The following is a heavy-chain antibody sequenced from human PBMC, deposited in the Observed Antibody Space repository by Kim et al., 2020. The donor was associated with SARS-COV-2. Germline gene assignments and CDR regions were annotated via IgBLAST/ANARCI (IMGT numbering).Heavy chain of an antibody. CDR2: INPNSGGT. CDR3: ARECYNWPEAFDI. J-gene: IGHJ3*02. D-gene: IGHD2-8*01. V-gene: IGHV1-2*06. Sequence: ASVKVSCKASGYTFTGYYMHWVRQAPGQGLEWMGRINPNSGGTNYAQKFQGRVTMTRDTSISTAYMELSRLRSDDTAVYYCARECYNWPEAFDIWGQGTMVTVSS. CDR1: GYTFTGYY.